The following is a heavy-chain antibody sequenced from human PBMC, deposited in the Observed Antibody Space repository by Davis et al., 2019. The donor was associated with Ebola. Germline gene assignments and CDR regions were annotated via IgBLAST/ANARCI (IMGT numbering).Heavy chain of an antibody. CDR1: GGSLTDNF. V-gene: IGHV4-4*08. CDR2: IYSSGTT. D-gene: IGHD3-22*01. CDR3: ARDRHDTSGYGF. J-gene: IGHJ4*02. Sequence: SETLSLTCNVSGGSLTDNFWSWIRQPPGKGLEWIGYIYSSGTTRSNPSLNRRVTISADTSKNQLFLKLSSVTAADTAIYYCARDRHDTSGYGFWGQGTLVTVSS.